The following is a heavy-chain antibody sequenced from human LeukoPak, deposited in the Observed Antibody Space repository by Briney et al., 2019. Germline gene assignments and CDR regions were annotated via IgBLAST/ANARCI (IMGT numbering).Heavy chain of an antibody. Sequence: SETLSLTCTVSGGSISSYYWSWIRQPPGEGLEWIGFIYHSGSTNYNPSLKSRVTISVDTSTNQFSLKMKSVTAADTAVYYCARGNVDIVATTFDYWGQGTLVTVSS. CDR3: ARGNVDIVATTFDY. CDR2: IYHSGST. V-gene: IGHV4-59*12. CDR1: GGSISSYY. J-gene: IGHJ4*02. D-gene: IGHD5-12*01.